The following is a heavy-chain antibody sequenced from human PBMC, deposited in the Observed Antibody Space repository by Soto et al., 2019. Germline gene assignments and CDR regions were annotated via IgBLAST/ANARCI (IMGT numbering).Heavy chain of an antibody. D-gene: IGHD4-17*01. CDR2: IYYSGST. Sequence: QVQLQESGPGLVKPSETLSLTCTVSGDSISHYNWSWIRQPPGKGLEWIGNIYYSGSTNYNPSLTSRVTISVDTSQNQFSLKLSSVTAADTAVYYCARHYGDDYGDLNDAFDVWGQGTMVTVSS. V-gene: IGHV4-59*08. J-gene: IGHJ3*01. CDR1: GDSISHYN. CDR3: ARHYGDDYGDLNDAFDV.